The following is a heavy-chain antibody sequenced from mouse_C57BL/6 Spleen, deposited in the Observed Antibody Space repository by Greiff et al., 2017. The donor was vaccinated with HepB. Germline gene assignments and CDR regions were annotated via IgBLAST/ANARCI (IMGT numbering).Heavy chain of an antibody. D-gene: IGHD2-3*01. J-gene: IGHJ4*01. CDR3: ARAYDVYYAMDY. CDR1: GYTFTSYW. Sequence: VQLQQSGAELVKPGASVKVSCKASGYTFTSYWMHWVKQRPGQGLEWIGRIHPSDSDTNYNQKFKGKATLTVDTSSSTAYMQLSRLTSEDSAVYYCARAYDVYYAMDYWGQGTSVTVSS. CDR2: IHPSDSDT. V-gene: IGHV1-74*01.